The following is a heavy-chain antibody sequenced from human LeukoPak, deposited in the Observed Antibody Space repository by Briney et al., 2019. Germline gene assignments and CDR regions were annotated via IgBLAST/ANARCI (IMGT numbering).Heavy chain of an antibody. CDR3: ARGSDVLLWFGDLFFDP. CDR1: GGTFSSYA. V-gene: IGHV1-69*06. CDR2: IIPIFGTA. Sequence: ASVTVSCKASGGTFSSYAISWVRQAPGQGLEWMGGIIPIFGTANYAQKFQGRVTITADKSTSTAYMELSSLRSEDTAVYYCARGSDVLLWFGDLFFDPWGQGTLVTVSS. J-gene: IGHJ5*02. D-gene: IGHD3-10*01.